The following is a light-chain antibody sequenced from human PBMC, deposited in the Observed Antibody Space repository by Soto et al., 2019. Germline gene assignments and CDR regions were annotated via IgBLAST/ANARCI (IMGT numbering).Light chain of an antibody. Sequence: DIQMTQSPSTLSASVGDRVTITCRASQSIGGWLAWYQQRPGKAPRLLIYDASSVASGVPSRFSGSRSGTTFTLAISSLQPEDFATYYCQHYHSYPYTFGQGTKLEIK. CDR1: QSIGGW. CDR3: QHYHSYPYT. J-gene: IGKJ2*01. V-gene: IGKV1-5*01. CDR2: DAS.